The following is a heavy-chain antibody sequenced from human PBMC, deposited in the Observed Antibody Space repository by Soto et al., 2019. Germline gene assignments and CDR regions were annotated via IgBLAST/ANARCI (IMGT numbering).Heavy chain of an antibody. J-gene: IGHJ6*02. CDR1: GGTFSSYA. CDR3: ARFPVFSFLNYYYYYGMDV. Sequence: SVKVSCKASGGTFSSYAISWVRQAPGQGLEWMGGIIPIFGTANYAQKFQGRVTITADESTSTAYMELSSLRSEDTAVYYCARFPVFSFLNYYYYYGMDVWGQGTTVTVSS. V-gene: IGHV1-69*13. CDR2: IIPIFGTA. D-gene: IGHD3-16*02.